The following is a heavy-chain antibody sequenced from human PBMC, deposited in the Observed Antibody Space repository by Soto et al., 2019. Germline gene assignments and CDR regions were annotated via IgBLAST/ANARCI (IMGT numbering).Heavy chain of an antibody. CDR3: ARDLLYSTRATVRFDI. J-gene: IGHJ3*02. CDR2: INTYNGNT. V-gene: IGHV1-18*01. CDR1: GYTFTNYG. D-gene: IGHD6-13*01. Sequence: VQLVQSGVEVKKPGASVKVSCKASGYTFTNYGISWVRQAPGQGLEWMGWINTYNGNTNYAQKAQGRVTMTTETSTSTAYMELRSLRPDDTVVYYCARDLLYSTRATVRFDIWGQGTMLTVSS.